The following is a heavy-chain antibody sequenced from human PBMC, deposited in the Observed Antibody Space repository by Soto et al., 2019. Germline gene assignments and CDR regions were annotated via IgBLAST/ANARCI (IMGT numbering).Heavy chain of an antibody. CDR3: ARGVYSYGYGYYYYGMDV. V-gene: IGHV3-7*01. J-gene: IGHJ6*02. D-gene: IGHD5-18*01. CDR2: IKQDGSER. Sequence: FLRLSCAASGFTLSSYWMSWVRQAPGKGLEWVANIKQDGSERYYVDSVKGRFTISRDNAKNSQYLQMNSLRAEDTAVYYCARGVYSYGYGYYYYGMDVWGQGTTVTVSS. CDR1: GFTLSSYW.